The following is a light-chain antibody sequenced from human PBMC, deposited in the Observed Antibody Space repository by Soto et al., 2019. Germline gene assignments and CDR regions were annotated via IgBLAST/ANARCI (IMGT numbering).Light chain of an antibody. CDR1: QSVSSN. Sequence: EIVMTQSPATLSVSPGERATLSCRASQSVSSNLAWYQQKPGQAPRLLIYGASTRATGIPARFSGSGSGTEFPLTISSLQSEDFAVYYCQQYNNWPLYTFGQGTKLEIE. CDR2: GAS. J-gene: IGKJ2*01. V-gene: IGKV3-15*01. CDR3: QQYNNWPLYT.